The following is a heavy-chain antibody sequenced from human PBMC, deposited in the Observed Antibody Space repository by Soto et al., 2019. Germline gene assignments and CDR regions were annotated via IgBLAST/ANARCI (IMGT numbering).Heavy chain of an antibody. D-gene: IGHD4-17*01. V-gene: IGHV4-31*03. CDR3: ARGPTGNFDY. CDR1: GGSISSGGYY. CDR2: IYYSGST. Sequence: SKTLSLTCTVSGGSISSGGYYWSWIRQHPGKGLEWIGYIYYSGSTYYNPSLKSRVTISVDTSKNQFSLKLSSVTAADTAVYYCARGPTGNFDYWGQGTLVTVSS. J-gene: IGHJ4*02.